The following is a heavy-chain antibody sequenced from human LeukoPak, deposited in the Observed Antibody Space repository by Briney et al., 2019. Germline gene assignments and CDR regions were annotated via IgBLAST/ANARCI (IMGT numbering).Heavy chain of an antibody. J-gene: IGHJ4*02. Sequence: SETLSLTCAVYGGSFSGYYWSWIRQPPGKGLEWIGEINHSGSTNYNPSLKSRVTISVDTSKNQFSLKLSSVTAADTAVYYCARYIVVVPAAIRGADFDYWGQGTLVTASS. CDR1: GGSFSGYY. CDR2: INHSGST. D-gene: IGHD2-2*02. V-gene: IGHV4-34*01. CDR3: ARYIVVVPAAIRGADFDY.